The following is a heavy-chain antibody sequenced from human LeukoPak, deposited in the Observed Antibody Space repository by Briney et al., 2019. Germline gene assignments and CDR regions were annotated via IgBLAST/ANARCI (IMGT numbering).Heavy chain of an antibody. Sequence: GGSLRLSCAASGFTFSSYWMHWVRQAPGKGRVWVSRIKSDGSGSHADSVKGRFTISRGNAKNTLYLQMNSLRAEDTAIYYCARDLTTAYDYWGQGTLVTVSS. J-gene: IGHJ4*02. CDR3: ARDLTTAYDY. V-gene: IGHV3-74*01. CDR1: GFTFSSYW. D-gene: IGHD4-11*01. CDR2: IKSDGSG.